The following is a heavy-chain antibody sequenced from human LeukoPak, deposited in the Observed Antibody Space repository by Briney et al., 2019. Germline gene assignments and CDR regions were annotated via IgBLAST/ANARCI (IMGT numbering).Heavy chain of an antibody. CDR1: SGSISSSTYY. V-gene: IGHV4-61*05. CDR2: IYYSGST. Sequence: SETLSLTCTVSSGSISSSTYYWGWIRQPPGKGLEWIGYIYYSGSTNYNPSLKSRVTISVDTSKNQFSLKLSSVTAADTAVYYCARVTPRPGWVGYYYYYMDVWGKGTTVTVSS. CDR3: ARVTPRPGWVGYYYYYMDV. J-gene: IGHJ6*03. D-gene: IGHD1-26*01.